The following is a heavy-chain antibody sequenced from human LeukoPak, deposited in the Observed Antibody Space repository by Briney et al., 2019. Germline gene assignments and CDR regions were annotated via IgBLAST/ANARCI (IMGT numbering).Heavy chain of an antibody. D-gene: IGHD3-10*01. J-gene: IGHJ5*02. CDR3: ARGSYGSGSYLGLNWFDP. V-gene: IGHV4-59*07. CDR2: IYYSGST. CDR1: GGSISSYY. Sequence: SDTLSLTCTVSGGSISSYYGSWIRQPPGEGLEWIGYIYYSGSTNHNPALKSRVTVAVDTSKNQFSLKLSSDTAADTAVYYCARGSYGSGSYLGLNWFDPWGQGTLVTVSS.